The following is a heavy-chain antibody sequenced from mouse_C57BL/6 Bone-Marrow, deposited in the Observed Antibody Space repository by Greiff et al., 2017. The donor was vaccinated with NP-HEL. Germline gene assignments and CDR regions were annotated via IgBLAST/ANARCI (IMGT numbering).Heavy chain of an antibody. CDR1: GYTFTSYG. Sequence: QVQLQQSGAELARPGASVKLSCKASGYTFTSYGISWVKQRTGQGLEWIGEIYPRSGNTYYNEKFKGKATLTADKSSSTAYMELRSLTSEDSAVYFCAREEFPAFAYWGQGTLVTVSA. J-gene: IGHJ3*01. CDR2: IYPRSGNT. CDR3: AREEFPAFAY. V-gene: IGHV1-81*01.